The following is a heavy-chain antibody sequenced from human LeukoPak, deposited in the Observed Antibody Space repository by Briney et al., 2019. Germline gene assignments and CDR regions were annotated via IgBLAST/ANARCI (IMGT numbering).Heavy chain of an antibody. CDR3: ARDGYNGYDRGNFDY. CDR2: INPSGGST. CDR1: GYTFTSYY. J-gene: IGHJ4*02. V-gene: IGHV1-46*01. D-gene: IGHD5-12*01. Sequence: ASVKVSCKASGYTFTSYYMHWVRQAPGQGLEWMGIINPSGGSTSYAQKFQGRVTMTRDTSTSTVYMELSSLRSEDTAVYYCARDGYNGYDRGNFDYWGQGTLVTVSS.